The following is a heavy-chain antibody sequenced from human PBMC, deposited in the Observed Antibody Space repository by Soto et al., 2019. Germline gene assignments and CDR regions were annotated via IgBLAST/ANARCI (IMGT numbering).Heavy chain of an antibody. CDR3: ARHPINDHNHPAEMNF. CDR2: VYYNGKT. J-gene: IGHJ4*02. CDR1: GGSISTNFYY. Sequence: QLLLQESGPGLVKPSETLSLTCIVSGGSISTNFYYWGWVRQPPGKGLDWIGAVYYNGKTYYNPSLKRRASISVDTSNNEFSLKLDSLTATDTAVYYCARHPINDHNHPAEMNFWGQGTLVTVSS. V-gene: IGHV4-39*01.